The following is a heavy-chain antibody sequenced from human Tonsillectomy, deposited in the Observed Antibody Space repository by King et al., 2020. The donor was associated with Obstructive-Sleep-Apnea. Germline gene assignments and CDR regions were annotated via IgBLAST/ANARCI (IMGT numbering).Heavy chain of an antibody. V-gene: IGHV5-51*01. D-gene: IGHD1-20*01. J-gene: IGHJ4*02. CDR2: IYPGDSDT. CDR1: GYSFTSYW. Sequence: QLVQSGAEVKKPGESLKISCKGSGYSFTSYWIGWVRQMPGKGLEWMGIIYPGDSDTRYSPSFQDQVTISADKSISTAYLQWSSLKASDTAMYYCAGGLSITTAETYYFDYWGQGTLVTVSS. CDR3: AGGLSITTAETYYFDY.